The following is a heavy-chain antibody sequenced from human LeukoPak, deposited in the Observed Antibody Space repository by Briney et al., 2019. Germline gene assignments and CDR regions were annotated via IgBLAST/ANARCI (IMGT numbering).Heavy chain of an antibody. CDR1: GFTFIKYA. J-gene: IGHJ4*02. CDR2: ISGSGGST. CDR3: AREYETNFPFDY. Sequence: PGGSLRLSCAASGFTFIKYAMSWVRQAPGKGLEWVSGISGSGGSTYYADSVKGRFTISRDNSKNSLYLQMNSLRAEDTAVYYCAREYETNFPFDYWGQGTLVTVSS. D-gene: IGHD1-1*01. V-gene: IGHV3-23*01.